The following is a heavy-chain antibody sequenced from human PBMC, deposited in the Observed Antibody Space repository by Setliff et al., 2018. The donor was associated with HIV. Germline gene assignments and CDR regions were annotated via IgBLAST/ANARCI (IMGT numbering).Heavy chain of an antibody. Sequence: ASVKVSCKASGYTFTSYAIHWVRQAPGQRLEWMGWITVGDGNTKYSQKFQGRVTITRDTSASTAYMELSSLRSEDTAVYYCARDYRKVPDHWGQGTLVTVSS. CDR2: ITVGDGNT. CDR1: GYTFTSYA. V-gene: IGHV1-3*01. CDR3: ARDYRKVPDH. J-gene: IGHJ4*02.